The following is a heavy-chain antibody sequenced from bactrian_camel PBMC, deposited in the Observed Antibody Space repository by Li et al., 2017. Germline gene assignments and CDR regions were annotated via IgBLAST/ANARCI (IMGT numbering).Heavy chain of an antibody. Sequence: HVQLVESGGGSVQAGGSLRLSCTAYGFDLDDSDMGWYRQAPGHECEQVATLVNDGTAYYADSVKGRFTISQDSAKNTWYLQMNSLKPEDTAMYICAADRGLCGGMILSRQYDYWGQGTQVTVS. V-gene: IGHV3S63*01. CDR2: LVNDGTA. CDR1: GFDLDDSD. D-gene: IGHD7*01. J-gene: IGHJ4*01. CDR3: AADRGLCGGMILSRQYDY.